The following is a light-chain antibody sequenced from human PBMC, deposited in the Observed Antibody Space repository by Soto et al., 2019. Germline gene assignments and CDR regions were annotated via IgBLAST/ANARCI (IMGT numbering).Light chain of an antibody. CDR1: TGPVTSVHY. Sequence: QAVVTQEPSLTMSPGGTVTLTGGSTTGPVTSVHYPNWFKQKPGQAPRTLIYDTSNKQSWTPARFSGSLLGGKAALTLSGAQAEDEAEYYCLLSCSGDVMFGTGTKVTVL. CDR3: LLSCSGDVM. J-gene: IGLJ1*01. V-gene: IGLV7-46*01. CDR2: DTS.